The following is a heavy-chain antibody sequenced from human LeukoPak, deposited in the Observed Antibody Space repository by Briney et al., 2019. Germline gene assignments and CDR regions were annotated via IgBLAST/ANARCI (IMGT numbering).Heavy chain of an antibody. Sequence: ASVKVSCKASGYTFISYGISWVRQAPGQGLEWMGWTSGYNANTNYAQKFQGRVTMTTDISTSTASMELRSLRSDDTAVYYCARDRDYYGSESSSWFDPWGQGTLVIVSS. D-gene: IGHD3-10*01. J-gene: IGHJ5*02. CDR1: GYTFISYG. CDR3: ARDRDYYGSESSSWFDP. CDR2: TSGYNANT. V-gene: IGHV1-18*01.